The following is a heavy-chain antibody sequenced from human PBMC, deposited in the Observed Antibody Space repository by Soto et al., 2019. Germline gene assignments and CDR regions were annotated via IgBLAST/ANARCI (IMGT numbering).Heavy chain of an antibody. CDR3: AKGEGPRIIAAAGFDY. D-gene: IGHD6-13*01. CDR1: GFTFSSYA. Sequence: EVQLLESGGGLVQPGGSLRLSCAASGFTFSSYAMSWFRQAPGKGLEWVSAISGSGGSTYYADSVKGRFTISRDNSKNTLYLQMNRLRAEDTAVYYCAKGEGPRIIAAAGFDYWGQGTLVTVSS. V-gene: IGHV3-23*01. J-gene: IGHJ4*02. CDR2: ISGSGGST.